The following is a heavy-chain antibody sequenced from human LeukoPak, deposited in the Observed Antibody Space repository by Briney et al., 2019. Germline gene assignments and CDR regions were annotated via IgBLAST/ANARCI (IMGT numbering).Heavy chain of an antibody. CDR2: IYHRGST. CDR1: GYSISNGYY. D-gene: IGHD3-3*01. Sequence: PSETLSLTCTVSGYSISNGYYWGWIRQPPGKGLEWVGSIYHRGSTYYNPSLTSRVTISLDRSKKKFSLKLTSVTAADTAVYFCARRAEYYAIWRGYAGYSDYWGQGISVTVSS. J-gene: IGHJ4*02. CDR3: ARRAEYYAIWRGYAGYSDY. V-gene: IGHV4-38-2*02.